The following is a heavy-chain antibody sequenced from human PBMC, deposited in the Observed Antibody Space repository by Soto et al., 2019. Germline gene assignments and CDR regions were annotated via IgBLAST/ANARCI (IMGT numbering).Heavy chain of an antibody. CDR2: ISSSSSTI. J-gene: IGHJ4*02. V-gene: IGHV3-48*02. CDR3: ARDQKGLGATWGSFDY. Sequence: GGSLRLSCAASGFTFSSYSMNWVRQAPGKGLEWVSYISSSSSTIYYADSVKGRFTISRDNAKNSLYLQMNSLRDEDTAVYYCARDQKGLGATWGSFDYWGQGTLVTVSS. CDR1: GFTFSSYS. D-gene: IGHD1-26*01.